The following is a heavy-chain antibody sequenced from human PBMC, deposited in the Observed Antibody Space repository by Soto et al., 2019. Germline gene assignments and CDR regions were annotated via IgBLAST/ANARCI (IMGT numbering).Heavy chain of an antibody. CDR3: AHIWLYYFDS. J-gene: IGHJ4*02. CDR2: IYWDDNN. V-gene: IGHV2-5*02. Sequence: GXTLVTPTQTLTXSCTFSGFSLSTSGVGVVWIRQPPGKALEWLALIYWDDNNRCRPSLKRRLIITEDTSKNQVVITMTNMDPVDTGTYYCAHIWLYYFDSWGQGTLGTVS. CDR1: GFSLSTSGVG. D-gene: IGHD5-12*01.